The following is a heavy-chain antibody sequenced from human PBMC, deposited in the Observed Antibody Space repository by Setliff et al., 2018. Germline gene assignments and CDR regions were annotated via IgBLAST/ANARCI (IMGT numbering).Heavy chain of an antibody. CDR2: IYAGDSDT. J-gene: IGHJ5*02. CDR3: ARQKSTGSGNNWFDP. Sequence: PGESLKISCKGSGYSFTSYWISWVRQMPGKGLEWMGLIYAGDSDTRYNPSFQGRVTMSADKSINTAYLQWSSLKASDTAIYYCARQKSTGSGNNWFDPWGQGTLVTVSS. V-gene: IGHV5-51*01. CDR1: GYSFTSYW. D-gene: IGHD3-10*01.